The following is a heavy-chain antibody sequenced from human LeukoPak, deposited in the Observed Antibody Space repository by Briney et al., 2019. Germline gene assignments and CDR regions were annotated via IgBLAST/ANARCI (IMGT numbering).Heavy chain of an antibody. CDR1: GYTFTGYY. J-gene: IGHJ4*02. V-gene: IGHV1-2*06. CDR2: INPNSGGT. Sequence: ASVKVSCKASGYTFTGYYMHWVRQAPGQGLEWMGRINPNSGGTNYAQKFQGRVTMTRDTSISTAYMELGRLRSDDTAVYYCARERAGLPIDYWGQGTLVTVSS. CDR3: ARERAGLPIDY. D-gene: IGHD2-15*01.